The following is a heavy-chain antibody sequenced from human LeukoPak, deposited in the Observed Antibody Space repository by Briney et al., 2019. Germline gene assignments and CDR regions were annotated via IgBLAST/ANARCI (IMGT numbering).Heavy chain of an antibody. D-gene: IGHD3-9*01. V-gene: IGHV3-13*01. Sequence: GGSLRLSCAASGFTFRSYDMHWVRQGIGKGPEWVSEIYIAGDTYYPDSVKGRFTISRENAKNSLYLQMNNLRAGDTAVYYCTRGRRPNDINGLDIWGQGTMVTVSS. CDR1: GFTFRSYD. CDR2: IYIAGDT. J-gene: IGHJ3*02. CDR3: TRGRRPNDINGLDI.